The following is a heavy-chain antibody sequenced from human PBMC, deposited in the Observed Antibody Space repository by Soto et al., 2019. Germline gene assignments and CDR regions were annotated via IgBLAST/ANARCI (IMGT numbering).Heavy chain of an antibody. J-gene: IGHJ5*02. CDR2: INPSGGST. Sequence: ASVKVSCQASGYTFTSYYMHWVRQAPGQGLEWMGIINPSGGSTSYAQKFQGRVTMTADESTSTAYMELSSLRSEDTAVYYCARDDPIAAAGTNWFDPWGQGTLVTVSS. D-gene: IGHD6-13*01. CDR1: GYTFTSYY. CDR3: ARDDPIAAAGTNWFDP. V-gene: IGHV1-46*01.